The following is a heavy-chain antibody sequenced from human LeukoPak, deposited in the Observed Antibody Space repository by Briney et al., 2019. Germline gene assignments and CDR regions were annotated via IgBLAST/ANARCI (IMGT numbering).Heavy chain of an antibody. CDR1: GFTFSAYW. D-gene: IGHD3-16*02. CDR3: ATESRAIKYYDYVWENYRYTSSLDY. V-gene: IGHV3-7*01. Sequence: AGGSLRLSCAASGFTFSAYWMSWVRQAPGKGLEWVANIKQDGTESYYMDSVKGRFTISRDNAKNSVSLHMNSLSDEDTAVYYCATESRAIKYYDYVWENYRYTSSLDYWGQGTLVTVSS. CDR2: IKQDGTES. J-gene: IGHJ4*02.